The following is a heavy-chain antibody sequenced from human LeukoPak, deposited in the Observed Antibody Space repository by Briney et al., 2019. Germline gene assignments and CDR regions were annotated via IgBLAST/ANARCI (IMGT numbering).Heavy chain of an antibody. CDR1: GFTFTNYG. J-gene: IGHJ4*02. V-gene: IGHV3-23*01. CDR2: ISASAGST. D-gene: IGHD5-18*01. CDR3: AKSGRDTAYDY. Sequence: GGTLRLSCSVSGFTFTNYGMGWVRQAPGEGLEWVSGISASAGSTYYADSVKGRLTISRDNSKNTLYLQMNSLRAEDTAVYYCAKSGRDTAYDYWGQGTLVTVSS.